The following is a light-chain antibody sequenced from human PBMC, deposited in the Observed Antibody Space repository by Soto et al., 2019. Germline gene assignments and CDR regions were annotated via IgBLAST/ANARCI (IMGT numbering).Light chain of an antibody. J-gene: IGKJ1*01. CDR1: QSISNY. Sequence: DIQMTQSPSSLSASVGDRVTITCRASQSISNYLNWYQQKPGKAPKLLIYAASSLQSGVPSRFSGSGSGTDFTLTISSLQPEDFETYYCQQSYSTPWTFGQGTKVDIK. CDR3: QQSYSTPWT. CDR2: AAS. V-gene: IGKV1-39*01.